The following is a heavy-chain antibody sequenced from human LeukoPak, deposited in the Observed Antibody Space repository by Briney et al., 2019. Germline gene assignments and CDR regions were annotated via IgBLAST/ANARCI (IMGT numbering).Heavy chain of an antibody. V-gene: IGHV3-21*05. D-gene: IGHD3-22*01. Sequence: GGSLRLSCAASGFTFSSYAMNWIRRAPGKGLEWLSYISGSSSHTLYADSVKGRFTISRDNTKNSLYLQMNTLRAEDTAVYYCARFELDSGGYASNFDSWGQGTLVTVSS. CDR1: GFTFSSYA. CDR3: ARFELDSGGYASNFDS. CDR2: ISGSSSHT. J-gene: IGHJ4*02.